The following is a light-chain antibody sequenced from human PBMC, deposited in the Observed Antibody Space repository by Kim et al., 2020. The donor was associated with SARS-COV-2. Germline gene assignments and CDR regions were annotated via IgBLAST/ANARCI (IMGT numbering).Light chain of an antibody. J-gene: IGKJ4*01. CDR2: GAS. CDR1: QSLTSAY. CDR3: QQYGSGPLT. Sequence: SPGERATLSCRASQSLTSAYLAWYQQKPGQAPRLLIYGASSRATGIPDRFSGSGSGTDFTLTISRLEAEDFAVYHCQQYGSGPLTFGGGTKVDIK. V-gene: IGKV3-20*01.